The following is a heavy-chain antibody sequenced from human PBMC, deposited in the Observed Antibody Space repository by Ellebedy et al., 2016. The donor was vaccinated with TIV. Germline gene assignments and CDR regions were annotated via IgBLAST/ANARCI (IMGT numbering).Heavy chain of an antibody. V-gene: IGHV4-34*01. Sequence: SETLSITCGVYGGSFTGYYYSWNRQPPGKGLEWIGEINQSGSATYNPSLKVRVTISADMSKNQFSLKLTSVTAADTAVYYCAEGRSGWYYFDYWGHGTLVTVSS. CDR3: AEGRSGWYYFDY. D-gene: IGHD6-19*01. J-gene: IGHJ4*01. CDR2: INQSGSA. CDR1: GGSFTGYY.